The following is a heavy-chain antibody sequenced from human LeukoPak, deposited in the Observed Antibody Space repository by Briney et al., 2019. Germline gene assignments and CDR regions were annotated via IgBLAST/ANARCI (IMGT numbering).Heavy chain of an antibody. Sequence: GVSLRLSCAASGFTFSSYAMSWVRQAPGKGLEWVSGISPSGGSAHYADSVKGRFTISRDNSKNTLYLQMNSLRAEDTAVYYCARGSSSWSPSDYWGQGTLVTVSS. V-gene: IGHV3-23*01. J-gene: IGHJ4*02. CDR2: ISPSGGSA. CDR1: GFTFSSYA. CDR3: ARGSSSWSPSDY. D-gene: IGHD6-13*01.